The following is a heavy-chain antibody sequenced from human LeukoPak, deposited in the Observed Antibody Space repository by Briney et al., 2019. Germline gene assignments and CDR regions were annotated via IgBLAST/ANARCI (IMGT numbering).Heavy chain of an antibody. V-gene: IGHV4-39*07. Sequence: PSETLSLTCTVSGDSISSGPYYWGWIRQPPGKGLEWIGNIYYGENTYYNPSLTSRVTISIDTSKNQFYLKLSSVTAADTAVYYCARGGTMIVVENAFDIWGQGTMVTVSS. CDR3: ARGGTMIVVENAFDI. CDR1: GDSISSGPYY. CDR2: IYYGENT. D-gene: IGHD3-22*01. J-gene: IGHJ3*02.